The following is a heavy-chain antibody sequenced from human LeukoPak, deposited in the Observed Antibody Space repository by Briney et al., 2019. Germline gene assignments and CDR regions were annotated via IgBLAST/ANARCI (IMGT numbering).Heavy chain of an antibody. CDR3: AKDTGDYFDY. J-gene: IGHJ4*02. D-gene: IGHD3-10*01. CDR2: ISWNSGSI. V-gene: IGHV3-9*03. Sequence: GGSLRLSCAASGFTFSSYAMSWVRQAPGKGLEWVSGISWNSGSIGYADSVKGRSTISRDNAKNSLYLQMNSLRAEDMALYYCAKDTGDYFDYWGQGTLVTVSS. CDR1: GFTFSSYA.